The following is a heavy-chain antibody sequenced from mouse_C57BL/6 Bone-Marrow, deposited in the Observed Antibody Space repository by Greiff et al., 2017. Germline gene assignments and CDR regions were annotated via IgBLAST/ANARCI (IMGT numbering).Heavy chain of an antibody. D-gene: IGHD1-1*01. V-gene: IGHV5-4*01. CDR3: ARDGSSRFAY. CDR2: ISDGGSYT. CDR1: GFTFSSYA. Sequence: EVMLVESGGGLVKPGGSLKLSCAASGFTFSSYAMSWVRQTPEKRLEWVATISDGGSYTYYPDNVKGRFTISRDNAKNNLYLQMSHLKSEDTAMYYCARDGSSRFAYWGQGTLVTVSA. J-gene: IGHJ3*01.